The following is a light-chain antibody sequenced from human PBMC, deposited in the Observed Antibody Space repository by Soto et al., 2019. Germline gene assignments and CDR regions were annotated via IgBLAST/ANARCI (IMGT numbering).Light chain of an antibody. J-gene: IGLJ2*01. CDR2: EGN. Sequence: QPVLTQPASVSGFPGESITISCTGTSSYVGTYNLVTWYQQHPGRVPKLILYEGNKRPSGVSSRFSASKSGNTASLTISGLQAEDEADYFCCSYAPSRTLLFGGGTKVTVL. CDR3: CSYAPSRTLL. V-gene: IGLV2-23*01. CDR1: SSYVGTYNL.